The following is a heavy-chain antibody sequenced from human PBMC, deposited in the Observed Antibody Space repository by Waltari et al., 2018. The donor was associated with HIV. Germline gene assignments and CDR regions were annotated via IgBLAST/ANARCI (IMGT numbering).Heavy chain of an antibody. D-gene: IGHD3-3*01. CDR2: LSWNSGIT. CDR1: GFTFDDYP. J-gene: IGHJ5*01. CDR3: AKGGSHLTIYEAWFDS. V-gene: IGHV3-9*01. Sequence: EVQLVESGGGLVQPGTSLRLSCAASGFTFDDYPFHWVRQVPGKGLEWVSSLSWNSGITDYADSVKGRFIISRDNVKNSLYLQMNSLRTEDTAFYYCAKGGSHLTIYEAWFDSWGQGTLVTVSS.